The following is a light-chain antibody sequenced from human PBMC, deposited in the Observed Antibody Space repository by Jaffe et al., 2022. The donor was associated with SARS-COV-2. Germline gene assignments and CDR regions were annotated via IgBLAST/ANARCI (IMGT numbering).Light chain of an antibody. Sequence: EVVMTQSPATLSVSLGEGATLSCRASQSVTTNVAWYQQKPGQAPRLLIYGASTRATGIPGRFSGSGSGTEFTLTISSLQSEDSAVYYCQQYNNWPRGTFGQGTKVELK. V-gene: IGKV3-15*01. J-gene: IGKJ1*01. CDR3: QQYNNWPRGT. CDR2: GAS. CDR1: QSVTTN.